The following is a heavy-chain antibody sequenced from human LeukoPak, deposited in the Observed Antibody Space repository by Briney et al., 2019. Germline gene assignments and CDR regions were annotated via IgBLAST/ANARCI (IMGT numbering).Heavy chain of an antibody. D-gene: IGHD3-22*01. J-gene: IGHJ3*02. CDR1: GFTVSSKY. CDR3: ARDGDSSAFDAFDI. V-gene: IGHV3-53*01. CDR2: IYSGGYT. Sequence: GGSLRLSCAASGFTVSSKYMSWIRQAPGKGLQWVSVIYSGGYTDYADSVKGRFTISRDNSKNTLYLQMNSLRAEDTAVYYCARDGDSSAFDAFDIWGQGTMLTVSS.